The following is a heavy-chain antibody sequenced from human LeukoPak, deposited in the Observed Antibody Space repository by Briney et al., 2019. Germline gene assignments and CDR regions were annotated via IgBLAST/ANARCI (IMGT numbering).Heavy chain of an antibody. CDR2: ISAYNGNT. V-gene: IGHV1-18*01. CDR3: ARTGNGVYCSSTSCSSGDY. J-gene: IGHJ4*02. D-gene: IGHD2-2*01. CDR1: GYTFTSYG. Sequence: GASVKVSCKASGYTFTSYGISWVRQAPGQGLEWMGWISAYNGNTNYAQKLQGRVTMTTDTSTSTAYMELRSLRSDDTAVYYCARTGNGVYCSSTSCSSGDYWGQGTLVTVSS.